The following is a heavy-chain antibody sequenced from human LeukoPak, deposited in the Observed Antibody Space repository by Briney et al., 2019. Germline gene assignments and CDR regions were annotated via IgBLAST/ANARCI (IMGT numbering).Heavy chain of an antibody. CDR1: GFSFSTQR. CDR2: INIDERIT. Sequence: GGSLRLSCAASGFSFSTQRMHWVRQAPGKGLVWVSYINIDERITGYADSVKGRFTISRDNAKNSLYLQMNSLRAEDTAVYYCARARYDYSNSYFDYWGQGTLVTVS. CDR3: ARARYDYSNSYFDY. D-gene: IGHD4-11*01. J-gene: IGHJ4*02. V-gene: IGHV3-74*01.